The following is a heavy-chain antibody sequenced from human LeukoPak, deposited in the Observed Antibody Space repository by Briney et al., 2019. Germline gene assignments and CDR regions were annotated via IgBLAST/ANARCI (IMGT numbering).Heavy chain of an antibody. D-gene: IGHD6-19*01. V-gene: IGHV7-4-1*01. Sequence: ASVKVSCKASGYTFTSYAMNWVRQALGQGLEWMGWINTYTGNPTYAQGFTGRFVFSLDTSVSTAYLQIDSLKAEDTALYYCAFISSGWSILSWGQGTLVTVSS. CDR3: AFISSGWSILS. CDR1: GYTFTSYA. CDR2: INTYTGNP. J-gene: IGHJ5*02.